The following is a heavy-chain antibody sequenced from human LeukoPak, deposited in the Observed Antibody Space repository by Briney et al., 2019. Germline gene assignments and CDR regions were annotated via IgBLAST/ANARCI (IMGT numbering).Heavy chain of an antibody. CDR3: ARGDPHADL. Sequence: GGSLRLSCAASGFDLRTYEMNWVRQAPGKGLEWIADITISGHTKNYADSVKGRFTISRGNARTSLSLQMNSLRVEDTGVYCCARGDPHADLWGQGTLVTVSS. J-gene: IGHJ5*02. V-gene: IGHV3-48*03. CDR1: GFDLRTYE. CDR2: ITISGHTK.